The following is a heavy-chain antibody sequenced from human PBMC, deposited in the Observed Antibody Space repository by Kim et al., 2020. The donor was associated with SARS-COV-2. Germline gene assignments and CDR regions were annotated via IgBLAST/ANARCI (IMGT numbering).Heavy chain of an antibody. J-gene: IGHJ4*02. V-gene: IGHV4-39*01. CDR2: IYYSGST. CDR1: GGSISSSSYY. D-gene: IGHD1-26*01. CDR3: ARHQWELPLDY. Sequence: SETLSLTCTVSGGSISSSSYYWGWIRQPPGKGLEWIGSIYYSGSTYYNPSLKSRVTISVDTSKNQFSLKLSSVTAADTAVYYCARHQWELPLDYWGQGTLVTVSS.